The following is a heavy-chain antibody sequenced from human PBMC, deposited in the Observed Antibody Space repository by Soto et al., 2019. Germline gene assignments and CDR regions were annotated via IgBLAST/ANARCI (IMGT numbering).Heavy chain of an antibody. CDR1: GFTFSTYA. V-gene: IGHV3-23*01. Sequence: GGSLSLSCAASGFTFSTYAMSGFRQAPGKGLEGVPAISGRGGSTYYADSVKGRFTISRDNSKNTLYLQMNSLRAEDTAVYYCASGAGEQLVPRTFDYWGQGTLVTVSS. D-gene: IGHD6-6*01. CDR2: ISGRGGST. CDR3: ASGAGEQLVPRTFDY. J-gene: IGHJ4*02.